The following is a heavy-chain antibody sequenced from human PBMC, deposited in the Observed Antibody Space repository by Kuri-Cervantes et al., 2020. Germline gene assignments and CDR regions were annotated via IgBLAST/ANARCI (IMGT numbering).Heavy chain of an antibody. CDR1: GFTFSSYG. Sequence: GGSLRLSCAASGFTFSSYGMHWVRQAPGKGLEWVAVISYDGSNKYYADSVKGRFTISRDNSKNTLYLQMNSLRAEDTAVYYCTTIIIYCSSTSCYPFDYWGQGTLVTVSS. CDR2: ISYDGSNK. V-gene: IGHV3-30*03. CDR3: TTIIIYCSSTSCYPFDY. D-gene: IGHD2-2*01. J-gene: IGHJ4*02.